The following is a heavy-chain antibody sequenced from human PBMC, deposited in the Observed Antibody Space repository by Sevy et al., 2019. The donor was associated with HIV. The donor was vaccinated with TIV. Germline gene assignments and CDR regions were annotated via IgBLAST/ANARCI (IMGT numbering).Heavy chain of an antibody. CDR3: ARGTRQYQLLYSDWFDP. J-gene: IGHJ5*02. CDR1: GFTFSSYS. Sequence: GGSLRLSCAASGFTFSSYSMNWVRQAPGKGLEWVSYISSSSTIYYADSVKGRFTISRDNAKNSLYLQMNSLRAEDTAVYYCARGTRQYQLLYSDWFDPWGQGTLVTVSS. D-gene: IGHD2-2*02. CDR2: ISSSSTI. V-gene: IGHV3-48*01.